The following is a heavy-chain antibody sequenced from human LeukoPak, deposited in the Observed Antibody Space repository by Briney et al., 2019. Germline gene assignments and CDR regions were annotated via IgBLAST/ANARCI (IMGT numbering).Heavy chain of an antibody. CDR3: ARHGGYCSGGSCYGAFDI. J-gene: IGHJ3*02. CDR2: IYYSGST. Sequence: SETLSLTCTVSGGSISSYYWSWIRQPPGKGLEWIGYIYYSGSTNYNPSLKSRVTISVDTSKNQFSLKLSSVTAADTAVYYCARHGGYCSGGSCYGAFDIWGQGTMVTVSS. V-gene: IGHV4-59*08. D-gene: IGHD2-15*01. CDR1: GGSISSYY.